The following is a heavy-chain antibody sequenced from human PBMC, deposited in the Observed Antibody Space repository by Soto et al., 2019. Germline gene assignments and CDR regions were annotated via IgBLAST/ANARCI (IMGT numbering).Heavy chain of an antibody. Sequence: GGSLRLSCAASGLNVSNNHMTWVRQAPGKGLEWVSLIHGGGSAYYADSVKGRFTISRDNSKNTLYLQMDSLRAEDTAIYYCAGRLTTAASLDYWGQGTLVTVSS. CDR3: AGRLTTAASLDY. V-gene: IGHV3-53*01. CDR2: IHGGGSA. D-gene: IGHD1-1*01. CDR1: GLNVSNNH. J-gene: IGHJ4*02.